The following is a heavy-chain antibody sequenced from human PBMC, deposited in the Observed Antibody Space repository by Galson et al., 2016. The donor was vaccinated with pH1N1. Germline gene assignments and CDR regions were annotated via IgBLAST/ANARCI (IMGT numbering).Heavy chain of an antibody. V-gene: IGHV3-48*03. CDR2: ISRSGSTI. CDR3: ARDWQQLVPSYFYIDV. D-gene: IGHD6-13*01. CDR1: GFAFSSYE. J-gene: IGHJ6*03. Sequence: SLRLSCAASGFAFSSYEMNWVRQAPGKGLEWVSHISRSGSTIHYADSVKGRFTVSRDNAKNSLYLQMNSLRAEDTAVYYCARDWQQLVPSYFYIDVWGTGTTVTVSS.